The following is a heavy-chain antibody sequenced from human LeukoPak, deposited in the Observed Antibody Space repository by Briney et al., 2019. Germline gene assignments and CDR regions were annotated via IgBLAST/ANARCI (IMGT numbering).Heavy chain of an antibody. Sequence: PSETLSLTCAVYGGSFSGYYWSWIRQPPGKGLEWIGEINHSGSTNYNPSLKSRVTISVDTSKNQFSLKLSSMTAADTAVYYCARGARLLIAARRAYYMDVWGKGTTVTVSS. J-gene: IGHJ6*03. CDR1: GGSFSGYY. CDR2: INHSGST. V-gene: IGHV4-34*01. D-gene: IGHD6-6*01. CDR3: ARGARLLIAARRAYYMDV.